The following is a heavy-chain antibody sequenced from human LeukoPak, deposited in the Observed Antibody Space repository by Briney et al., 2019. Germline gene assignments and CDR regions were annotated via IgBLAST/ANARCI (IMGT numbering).Heavy chain of an antibody. Sequence: SETLSLTCTVSGGSISSYYWNWIRQPSGKGLEWIGRIYTSGSTNYNPSLKSRVTISVDTSKNQFSLKLSSVTAADTAVYYCARTAYYYDSSGYYSIFDYWGQGTLVTVSS. J-gene: IGHJ4*02. CDR2: IYTSGST. D-gene: IGHD3-22*01. CDR3: ARTAYYYDSSGYYSIFDY. CDR1: GGSISSYY. V-gene: IGHV4-4*07.